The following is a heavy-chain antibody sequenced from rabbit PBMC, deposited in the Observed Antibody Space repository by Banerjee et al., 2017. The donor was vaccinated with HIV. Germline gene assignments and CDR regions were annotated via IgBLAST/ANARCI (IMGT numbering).Heavy chain of an antibody. CDR2: IYPTYGAT. V-gene: IGHV1S7*01. Sequence: EESGGRLVNPDESLTLTCKASGFTFSSYYMCWVRQTPGKGLEWIGCIYPTYGATDYASWVNGRFTISLDKAQNTVFLQMTSLTAADTATYFCAMFFSNSGYYRDLWGPGTLVTVS. CDR1: GFTFSSYY. J-gene: IGHJ4*01. D-gene: IGHD1-1*01. CDR3: AMFFSNSGYYRDL.